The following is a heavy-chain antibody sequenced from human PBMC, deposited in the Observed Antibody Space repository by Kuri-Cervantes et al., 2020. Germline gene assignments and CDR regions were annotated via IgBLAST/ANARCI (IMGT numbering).Heavy chain of an antibody. J-gene: IGHJ4*02. CDR1: GGTFSSYA. Sequence: SVKVSCKASGGTFSSYAISWVRQAPGQGLEWMGGIIPIFGTANYAQKFQGRVTITADKSTSTAYMELSSLRSEDTAVYYCAKDSAAFLDDSGHSYDGFLLDNWGQGTVVTVSS. CDR3: AKDSAAFLDDSGHSYDGFLLDN. V-gene: IGHV1-69*06. CDR2: IIPIFGTA. D-gene: IGHD3-22*01.